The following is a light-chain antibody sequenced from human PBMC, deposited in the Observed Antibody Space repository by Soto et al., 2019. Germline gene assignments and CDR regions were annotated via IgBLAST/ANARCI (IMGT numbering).Light chain of an antibody. Sequence: EIVLTQSPGTLSLSPGEIATLSCRASQSVSSSYVAWYQQKPGQAPRLLIDGASSRATGIPDWFSGSGSGTDFTLTISRLEPEDFAVYYCQQYGSSPGTFGQGTKVEIK. J-gene: IGKJ1*01. V-gene: IGKV3-20*01. CDR2: GAS. CDR1: QSVSSSY. CDR3: QQYGSSPGT.